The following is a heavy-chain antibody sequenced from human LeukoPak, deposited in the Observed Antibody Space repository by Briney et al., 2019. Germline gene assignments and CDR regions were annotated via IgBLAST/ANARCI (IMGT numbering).Heavy chain of an antibody. Sequence: SETLSLTCAVYGGSFSGYYWSWIRQPPGKGLEWIGEINHSGSTNYNPSLKSRVTISVDTSKNQFSLKLSSATAADTAVYYCARSPLSCSGGSCYPYGMDVWGQGTTVTVSS. CDR3: ARSPLSCSGGSCYPYGMDV. CDR2: INHSGST. V-gene: IGHV4-34*01. CDR1: GGSFSGYY. D-gene: IGHD2-15*01. J-gene: IGHJ6*02.